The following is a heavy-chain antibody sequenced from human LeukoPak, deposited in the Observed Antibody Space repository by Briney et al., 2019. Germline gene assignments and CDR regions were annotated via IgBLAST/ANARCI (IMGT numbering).Heavy chain of an antibody. CDR3: ARTPSSNYYYYYMDV. J-gene: IGHJ6*03. CDR1: GGSFSNSY. Sequence: SETLSLTCAVYGGSFSNSYWSWIRQPPGKGLEWIGEINHSGSTNYNPSLKSRVTISVDTSKNQFSLKLSSVTAADTAMYYCARTPSSNYYYYYMDVWGKGTTVTISS. V-gene: IGHV4-34*01. CDR2: INHSGST.